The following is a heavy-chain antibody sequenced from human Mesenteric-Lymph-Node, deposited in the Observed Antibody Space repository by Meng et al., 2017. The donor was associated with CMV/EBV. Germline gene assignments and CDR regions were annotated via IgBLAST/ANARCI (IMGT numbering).Heavy chain of an antibody. Sequence: GESLKISCAASGFTFSTSWMSWVRQAPGKGLEWVANIRQDGSEKHYVASVKGRFTISRDNAKNSLYLQMSGLRAEDTAVYYCARGRCGTSCYTFDFWGQGTLVTVSS. V-gene: IGHV3-7*04. CDR2: IRQDGSEK. CDR1: GFTFSTSW. D-gene: IGHD2-2*02. CDR3: ARGRCGTSCYTFDF. J-gene: IGHJ4*02.